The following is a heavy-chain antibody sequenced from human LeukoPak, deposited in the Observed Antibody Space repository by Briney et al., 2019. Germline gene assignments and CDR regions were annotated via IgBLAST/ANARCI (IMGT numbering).Heavy chain of an antibody. V-gene: IGHV3-23*01. D-gene: IGHD3-3*01. CDR3: ARDRDFWSGYYADY. CDR1: GFTLSNFA. CDR2: ISGSGGST. Sequence: PGGSLRLSCAASGFTLSNFAMSWVRQVPGKGLEWVSGISGSGGSTYYADSVKGRFTISRDNSKNTLYLQMNSLRAEDTAVYYCARDRDFWSGYYADYWGQGTLVTVSS. J-gene: IGHJ4*02.